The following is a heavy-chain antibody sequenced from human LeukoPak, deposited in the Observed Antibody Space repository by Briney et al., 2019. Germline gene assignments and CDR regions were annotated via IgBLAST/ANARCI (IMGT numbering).Heavy chain of an antibody. D-gene: IGHD3-9*01. Sequence: GASLRLSCAASGFTFGSYAMSWVRQAPGKGLEWVSAISGSGGSTYYADSVKGRFTISRDNSKNTLYLQMNSLRAEDTAVYYCAKDRPDILTGSQFDYWGQGTLVTVSS. CDR1: GFTFGSYA. CDR3: AKDRPDILTGSQFDY. CDR2: ISGSGGST. V-gene: IGHV3-23*01. J-gene: IGHJ4*02.